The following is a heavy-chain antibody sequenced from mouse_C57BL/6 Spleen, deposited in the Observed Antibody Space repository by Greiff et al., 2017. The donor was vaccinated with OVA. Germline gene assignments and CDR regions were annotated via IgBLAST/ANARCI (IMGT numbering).Heavy chain of an antibody. Sequence: QVPLQETGGGLVKPGGSVKISCKASCYTFSRSLMDLVKQRPGQGLEWIGMIHPHSGSTNYNEKVKSKATLTVDKSSSTAYMQLSSLTSEDSAVYYCARDGGSSLYYYAMDYWGQGTSVTVSS. CDR2: IHPHSGST. CDR1: CYTFSRSL. CDR3: ARDGGSSLYYYAMDY. D-gene: IGHD1-1*01. V-gene: IGHV1-64*01. J-gene: IGHJ4*01.